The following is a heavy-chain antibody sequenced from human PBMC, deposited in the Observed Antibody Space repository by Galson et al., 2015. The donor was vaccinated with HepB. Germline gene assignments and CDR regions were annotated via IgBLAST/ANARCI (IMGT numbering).Heavy chain of an antibody. D-gene: IGHD2-2*01. CDR2: ISYDGSNK. Sequence: SLRLSCAASGFTFSSYAMHWVRQAPGKGLEWVAVISYDGSNKYYADSVKGRFTISRDNSKNTLYLQMNSLRAEDTAVYYCARDGGVVPAANFDYWGQGTLVTVSS. V-gene: IGHV3-30-3*01. CDR1: GFTFSSYA. J-gene: IGHJ4*02. CDR3: ARDGGVVPAANFDY.